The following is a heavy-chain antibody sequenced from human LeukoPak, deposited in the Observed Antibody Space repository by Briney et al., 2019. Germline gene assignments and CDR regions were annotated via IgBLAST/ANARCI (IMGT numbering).Heavy chain of an antibody. CDR1: GFTFSSYG. V-gene: IGHV3-30*18. CDR3: AKDGGEYYDILTGYLPLDY. Sequence: GGSLRLSCAASGFTFSSYGMHWVRQAPGKGLEWVAVISYDGSNKYYADSVKGRFTISRDNSKNTLYLQMNSLRAEDTAVYYCAKDGGEYYDILTGYLPLDYWGQGTLVTVSS. D-gene: IGHD3-9*01. J-gene: IGHJ4*02. CDR2: ISYDGSNK.